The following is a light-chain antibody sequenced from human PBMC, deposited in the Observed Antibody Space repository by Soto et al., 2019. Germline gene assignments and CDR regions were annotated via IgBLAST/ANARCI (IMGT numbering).Light chain of an antibody. CDR3: SAYASSSTLDV. CDR1: SSDVGGYNY. CDR2: DVS. J-gene: IGLJ1*01. Sequence: SALAPPASMSWPSGQAVTFSRTGTSSDVGGYNYVSWYQQHPGKAPKLMIYDVSKRPSGVSNRFSGSKSGNTASLTISGLQAEDEADYYCSAYASSSTLDVFGTGTKVTVL. V-gene: IGLV2-14*01.